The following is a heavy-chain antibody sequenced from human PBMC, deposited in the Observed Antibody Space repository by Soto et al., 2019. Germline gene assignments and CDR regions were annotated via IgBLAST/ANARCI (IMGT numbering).Heavy chain of an antibody. V-gene: IGHV3-23*01. D-gene: IGHD3-10*01. CDR1: GFVSSSYA. J-gene: IGHJ4*02. Sequence: VQVWESGGTLVQPGGSLTLSCATSGFVSSSYAMNWVRQAPGKGLEWVSSISASGASKTYYADSVKGRFTISRDSTRATLFLQMNSLRAEDTGVYYCAKGCTVVRGVTLDYWGQGTVVSVSS. CDR3: AKGCTVVRGVTLDY. CDR2: ISASGASKT.